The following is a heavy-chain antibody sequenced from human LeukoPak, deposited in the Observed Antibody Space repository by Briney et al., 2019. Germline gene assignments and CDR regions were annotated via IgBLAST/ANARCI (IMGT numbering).Heavy chain of an antibody. V-gene: IGHV3-23*01. D-gene: IGHD3-22*01. J-gene: IGHJ6*03. CDR3: AKGGLDYYDSSGYPYYYYMDV. Sequence: GGTLRLSCAASAFTFSRYGMGWVRQAPGKGLEWVSAISGSGGSTYYADSVKGRFTISRDNSKNTLYLQMNSLRAEDTAVYYCAKGGLDYYDSSGYPYYYYMDVWGKGTTVTVSS. CDR1: AFTFSRYG. CDR2: ISGSGGST.